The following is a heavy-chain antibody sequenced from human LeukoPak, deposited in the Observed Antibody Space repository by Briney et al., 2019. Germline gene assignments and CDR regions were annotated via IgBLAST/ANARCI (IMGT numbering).Heavy chain of an antibody. CDR3: ARENNWNSPYYFDY. Sequence: GGSLRLSCAASGFTFSNYWMSWVRQAPGKRLEWVANIKQDGSEKNYVDSVKGRFTISRDNAKHSLYLLMNSLIAEDTAVYYCARENNWNSPYYFDYWGQGTLVTVSS. CDR2: IKQDGSEK. CDR1: GFTFSNYW. D-gene: IGHD1-7*01. V-gene: IGHV3-7*01. J-gene: IGHJ4*02.